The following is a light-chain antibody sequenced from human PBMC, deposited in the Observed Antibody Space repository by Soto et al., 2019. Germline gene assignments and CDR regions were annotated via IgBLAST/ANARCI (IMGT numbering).Light chain of an antibody. CDR3: QQYGDWPRT. Sequence: EVVMTQYPATLSVSPGERVTLSCRASQSVDNRLAWYQHTPGQAPRLLIYGASNRATGVPAKFSGSGSGTEFTLTITSLQSEDFALYYCQQYGDWPRTFGQGTKVEI. CDR2: GAS. J-gene: IGKJ1*01. CDR1: QSVDNR. V-gene: IGKV3-15*01.